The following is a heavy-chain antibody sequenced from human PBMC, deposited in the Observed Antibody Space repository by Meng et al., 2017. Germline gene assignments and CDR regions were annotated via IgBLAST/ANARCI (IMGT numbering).Heavy chain of an antibody. CDR2: MNPNSGNT. CDR1: GYTFTSYD. D-gene: IGHD6-19*01. V-gene: IGHV1-8*03. J-gene: IGHJ5*02. CDR3: ARGLAVAGTVFWFDP. Sequence: QVQPVQAGAGWTKPGASVKVSCKASGYTFTSYDINWVRQATGQGLEWMGWMNPNSGNTGYAQKFQGRVTITRNTSISTAYMELSSLRSEDTAVYYCARGLAVAGTVFWFDPWGQGTLVTVSS.